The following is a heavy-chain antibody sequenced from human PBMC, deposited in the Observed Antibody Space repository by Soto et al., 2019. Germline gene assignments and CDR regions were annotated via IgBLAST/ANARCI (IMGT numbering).Heavy chain of an antibody. J-gene: IGHJ6*02. V-gene: IGHV5-10-1*01. CDR3: ARYRVVVVPAAITYGMDV. CDR1: GYSFTSYW. Sequence: ESLKISCKGSGYSFTSYWISWVRQMPGKGLEWMGRIDPSDSYTNYSPSFQGHVTISADKSISTAYLQWSSLKASDTAMYYCARYRVVVVPAAITYGMDVWGQGTTVTVSS. D-gene: IGHD2-2*01. CDR2: IDPSDSYT.